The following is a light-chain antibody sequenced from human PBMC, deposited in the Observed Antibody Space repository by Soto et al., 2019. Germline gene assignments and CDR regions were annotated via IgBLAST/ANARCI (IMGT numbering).Light chain of an antibody. CDR1: SSNIGSNY. V-gene: IGLV1-47*01. CDR3: AVWDASLSGRWV. CDR2: RNN. Sequence: QSVLTQPPSASGTPGQRVTISCSGSSSNIGSNYVYWYQQLPGTAPKLLIYRNNQRPSWVPDRFSGSKSGTSASLAISGLRSDDEADYYCAVWDASLSGRWVFGGGTKLTVL. J-gene: IGLJ3*02.